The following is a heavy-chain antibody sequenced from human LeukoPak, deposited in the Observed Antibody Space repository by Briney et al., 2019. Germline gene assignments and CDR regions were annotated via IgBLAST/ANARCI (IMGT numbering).Heavy chain of an antibody. CDR3: AKGRSELRYFDSGYFDY. Sequence: GGSLRLSCAASGFTFSSYGMHWVRQAPGKGLEWVAVISYDGSNKYYADSVKGRFTISRDNSKNTLYLQMNSLRAEDTAVYYCAKGRSELRYFDSGYFDYWGQGTLVTVSS. D-gene: IGHD3-9*01. CDR1: GFTFSSYG. CDR2: ISYDGSNK. V-gene: IGHV3-30*18. J-gene: IGHJ4*02.